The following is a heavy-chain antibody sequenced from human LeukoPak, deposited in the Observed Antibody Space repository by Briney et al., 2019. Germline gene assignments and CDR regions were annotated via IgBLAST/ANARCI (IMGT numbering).Heavy chain of an antibody. V-gene: IGHV1-8*01. CDR3: ARLSQDWYYYGPYYFDY. J-gene: IGHJ4*02. Sequence: GASVKVSCKASGYTFTSYDINWARQATGQGLEWMGWINPNSGNTGYAQKFQGRVTITRDASASTAYMELSSLRSEDTAVYYCARLSQDWYYYGPYYFDYWGQGTLVTVSS. CDR2: INPNSGNT. CDR1: GYTFTSYD. D-gene: IGHD3-10*01.